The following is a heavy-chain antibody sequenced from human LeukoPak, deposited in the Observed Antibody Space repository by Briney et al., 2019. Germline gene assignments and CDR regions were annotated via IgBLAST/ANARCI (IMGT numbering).Heavy chain of an antibody. Sequence: GGSLRLSCAASGFTFSTYGMHWVRQAPGKGLECVAVISYDGSNKYSADSVKGRFTISRDNSKNTLYLQMNSLRAEDTAVYYCGRGYRPPLTEEWLLARLDYWGQGTLVTVSS. J-gene: IGHJ4*02. CDR1: GFTFSTYG. CDR3: GRGYRPPLTEEWLLARLDY. V-gene: IGHV3-30*03. CDR2: ISYDGSNK. D-gene: IGHD3-3*01.